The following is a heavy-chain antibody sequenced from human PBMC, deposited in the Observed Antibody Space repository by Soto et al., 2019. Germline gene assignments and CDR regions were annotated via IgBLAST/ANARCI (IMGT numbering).Heavy chain of an antibody. V-gene: IGHV4-39*02. D-gene: IGHD2-2*01. Sequence: QLQLQESGPGLVKPSESLSLTCTVSGGYISSTNYYWGWIRQPPGKGLEWIGSISYSGNTYYNPSLSSRVTISVDTSKNHVSLKLNSVTAADTAVYYCVRASITSQYGAGYFDYWGQGTLVTVS. CDR3: VRASITSQYGAGYFDY. J-gene: IGHJ4*02. CDR1: GGYISSTNYY. CDR2: ISYSGNT.